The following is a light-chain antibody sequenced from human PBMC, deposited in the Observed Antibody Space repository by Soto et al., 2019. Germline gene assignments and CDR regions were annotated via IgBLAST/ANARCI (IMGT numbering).Light chain of an antibody. CDR2: EIS. V-gene: IGLV2-8*01. J-gene: IGLJ3*02. Sequence: QSALTQPPSASGSPGQSVTISCTGASSDVGADNYVSWYQQHPGKAPKLMIYEISKRPSGVPDRFSGSKSGNTASLTVSGLQAEDEADYYCSSFAGSNNWVFGGGTKVTVL. CDR1: SSDVGADNY. CDR3: SSFAGSNNWV.